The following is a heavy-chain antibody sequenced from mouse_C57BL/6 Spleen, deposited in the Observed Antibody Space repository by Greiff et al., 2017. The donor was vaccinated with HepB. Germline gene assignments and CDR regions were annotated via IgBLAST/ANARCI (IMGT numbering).Heavy chain of an antibody. D-gene: IGHD4-1*01. CDR3: ARNWDEVSGYYFDY. V-gene: IGHV1-69*01. J-gene: IGHJ2*01. CDR1: GYTFTSYW. Sequence: VQLQQPGAELVMPGASVKLSCKASGYTFTSYWMHWVKQRPGQGLEWIGEIDPSDSYTNYNQKFKGKSTLPVDKSSSTAYMQLSSLTSEDSAVYYCARNWDEVSGYYFDYWGQGTTLTVSS. CDR2: IDPSDSYT.